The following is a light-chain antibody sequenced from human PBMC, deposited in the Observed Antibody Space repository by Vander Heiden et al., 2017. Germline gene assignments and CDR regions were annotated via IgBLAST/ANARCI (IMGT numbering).Light chain of an antibody. J-gene: IGKJ3*01. CDR1: QGISSS. CDR3: QQFHSYPLT. Sequence: AIQLTQSPSPLSASVGDRVTITCRASQGISSSLAWYQQKPGEAPKVLIYGASSLESGVPSRFSGSGSGTDFTLTISSLQPEDFATYHCQQFHSYPLTFGPGTKVDIK. CDR2: GAS. V-gene: IGKV1-13*02.